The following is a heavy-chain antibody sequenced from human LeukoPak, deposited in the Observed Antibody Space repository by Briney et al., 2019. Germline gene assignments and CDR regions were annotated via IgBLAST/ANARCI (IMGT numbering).Heavy chain of an antibody. CDR2: VSGSGGST. D-gene: IGHD2-2*01. J-gene: IGHJ4*02. V-gene: IGHV3-23*01. CDR3: AKDRRYCSSTSCYGDFDY. CDR1: GFTFSNYA. Sequence: QPGGSLRLSCAASGFTFSNYAMNWVRQAPGKGLEWVSGVSGSGGSTYYADSVKGRFTISRDNSKNTLYLQMDSLRAEDTAVCYCAKDRRYCSSTSCYGDFDYWGQGTLATVSS.